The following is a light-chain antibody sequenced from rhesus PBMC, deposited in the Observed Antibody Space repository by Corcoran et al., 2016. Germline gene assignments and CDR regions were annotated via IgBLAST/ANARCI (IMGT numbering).Light chain of an antibody. CDR3: QQNDNSPWT. CDR2: RAS. Sequence: DIQMTQSPSSLSASVGDRVTITCRASQGISNWLAWYQQKPGKAPNLLIYRASNLKTGVPSSFSGSGSGTEVTLTISSLLPEDIGTYFCQQNDNSPWTFGQGTKVEIQ. V-gene: IGKV1-69*01. J-gene: IGKJ1*01. CDR1: QGISNW.